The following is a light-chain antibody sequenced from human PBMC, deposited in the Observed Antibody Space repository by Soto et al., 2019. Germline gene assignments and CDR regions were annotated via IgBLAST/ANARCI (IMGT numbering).Light chain of an antibody. CDR3: QQSNSNPWT. Sequence: IRIPKSHSPLSPSVAARVTIACRASQSINTLLDWYHQKPGKAPKLLIYDASSLQSGVPSRFSGSGSGTEFTLTISTLQPDDFATYYCQQSNSNPWTFGQGTKVDIK. V-gene: IGKV1-5*01. CDR1: QSINTL. J-gene: IGKJ1*01. CDR2: DAS.